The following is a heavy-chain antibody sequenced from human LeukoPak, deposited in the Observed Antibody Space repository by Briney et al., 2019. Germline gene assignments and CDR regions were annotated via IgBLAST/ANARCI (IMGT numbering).Heavy chain of an antibody. CDR3: ARGTLLWFGELQNDY. V-gene: IGHV1-2*02. D-gene: IGHD3-10*01. CDR1: GGTFSDHS. Sequence: ASVKVSCKAPGGTFSDHSLSWVRQAPGQGLEWMGWINPNSGGTNYAQKFQGRVTMTRDTSISTAYMELSRLRSDDTAVYYCARGTLLWFGELQNDYWGQGTLVTVSS. CDR2: INPNSGGT. J-gene: IGHJ4*02.